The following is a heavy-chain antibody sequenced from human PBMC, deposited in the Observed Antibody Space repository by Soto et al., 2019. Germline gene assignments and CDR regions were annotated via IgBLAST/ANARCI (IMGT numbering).Heavy chain of an antibody. D-gene: IGHD6-19*01. Sequence: GGSLRLCCAASGFTFDDYGMSWVRQAPGKGLEWVSGINWNGGSTGYADSVKGRFTISRDDAKNSLYLQMNSLRAEDTALYYCLRDGGIAVADGMDVWAQRTTVTGSS. V-gene: IGHV3-20*04. J-gene: IGHJ6*02. CDR3: LRDGGIAVADGMDV. CDR1: GFTFDDYG. CDR2: INWNGGST.